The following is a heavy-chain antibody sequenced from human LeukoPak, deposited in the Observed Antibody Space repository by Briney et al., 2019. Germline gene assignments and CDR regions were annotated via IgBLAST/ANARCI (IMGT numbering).Heavy chain of an antibody. CDR2: ISWNSGSI. Sequence: PGGSLRLSCAASGFTFDDYAMHWVRQAPGKGPEWVSGISWNSGSIGYADSVKGRFTISRDNAKNSLYLQMNSLRAEDTALYYCAKGHRNDGYFDYWGQGTLVTVSS. D-gene: IGHD1-1*01. V-gene: IGHV3-9*01. J-gene: IGHJ4*02. CDR1: GFTFDDYA. CDR3: AKGHRNDGYFDY.